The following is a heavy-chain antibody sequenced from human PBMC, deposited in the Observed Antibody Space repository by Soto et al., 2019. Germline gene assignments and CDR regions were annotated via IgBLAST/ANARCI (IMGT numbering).Heavy chain of an antibody. V-gene: IGHV3-13*01. CDR3: ARAAAGTGYFDC. D-gene: IGHD6-13*01. CDR1: GFIFSSYD. CDR2: IGAAGDT. Sequence: TGGSLRLSCAASGFIFSSYDMHWVRQAPGKGLEWVSTIGAAGDTYYPGSVKGRFTISRENAKNSLYLQMNSLRAGDTAVYYCARAAAGTGYFDCWRQGTLVTVSS. J-gene: IGHJ4*02.